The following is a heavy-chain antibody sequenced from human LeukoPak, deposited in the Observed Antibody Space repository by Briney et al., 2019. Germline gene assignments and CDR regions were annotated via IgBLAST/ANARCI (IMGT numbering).Heavy chain of an antibody. J-gene: IGHJ6*02. V-gene: IGHV3-66*04. CDR2: IYSGGST. D-gene: IGHD1-26*01. CDR3: ARHGFSGSYYYYYYGMDV. Sequence: GGSLRLSCAASGFTVSSNYMSWVRQAPGKGLEWVSVIYSGGSTYYADSVKGRFTISRDNSKNTLYLQMNSLRAEDTAVYYCARHGFSGSYYYYYYGMDVWGQGTTVTVSS. CDR1: GFTVSSNY.